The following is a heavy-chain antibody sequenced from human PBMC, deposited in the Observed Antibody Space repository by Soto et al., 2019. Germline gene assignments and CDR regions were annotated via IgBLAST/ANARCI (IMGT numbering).Heavy chain of an antibody. J-gene: IGHJ6*02. CDR3: AKDQSRKYSSSLSYGMDV. CDR1: GFTFSSYG. V-gene: IGHV3-30*18. D-gene: IGHD6-13*01. Sequence: SLRLSCAASGFTFSSYGMHWVRQAPGKGLEWVAVISYDGSNKYYADSVKGRFTISRDNSKNTLYLQMNSLRAEDTAVYYCAKDQSRKYSSSLSYGMDVWGQGTTVTVSS. CDR2: ISYDGSNK.